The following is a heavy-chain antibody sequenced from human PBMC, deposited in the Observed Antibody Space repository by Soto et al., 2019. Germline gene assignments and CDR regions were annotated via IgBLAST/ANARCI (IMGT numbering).Heavy chain of an antibody. D-gene: IGHD2-15*01. V-gene: IGHV4-59*01. J-gene: IGHJ5*02. CDR3: ASALYCSGGSCSFDP. CDR1: GGSISSYY. Sequence: SETLSLTCTVSGGSISSYYWSWIGQPPGKGLEWIGEINHSGRTYYNPSLKSRVTISVDTSKNQFSLKLSYVTAADTAVYYCASALYCSGGSCSFDPWGQGTLVTVS. CDR2: INHSGRT.